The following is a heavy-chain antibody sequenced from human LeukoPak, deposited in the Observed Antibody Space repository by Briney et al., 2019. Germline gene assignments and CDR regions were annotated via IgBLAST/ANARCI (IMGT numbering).Heavy chain of an antibody. J-gene: IGHJ4*02. Sequence: PSQTLSLTCTVSGGSISSGSYYWSWIRQPAGKGLEWIGRIYTSGSTNYNPSLKSRVTISVDTSKNQFSLKLSSVTAADTAVYYCARSSYDFWSDYWGQGTLVTVSS. V-gene: IGHV4-61*02. CDR2: IYTSGST. CDR3: ARSSYDFWSDY. D-gene: IGHD3-3*01. CDR1: GGSISSGSYY.